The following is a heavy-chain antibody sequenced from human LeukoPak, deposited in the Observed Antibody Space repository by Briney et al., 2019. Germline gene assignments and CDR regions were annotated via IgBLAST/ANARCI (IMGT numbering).Heavy chain of an antibody. CDR1: GFTFAHYA. Sequence: GGSLRLSCAASGFTFAHYAMSWVRQAPGKGLEWVSAISGGADKSFYADSVKGRFTISRDNSKNTLYLQMNSLRVEDTAVYSCAKSLPDGGTLDSWGQGALVTVSS. J-gene: IGHJ4*02. CDR3: AKSLPDGGTLDS. CDR2: ISGGADKS. V-gene: IGHV3-23*01. D-gene: IGHD1-1*01.